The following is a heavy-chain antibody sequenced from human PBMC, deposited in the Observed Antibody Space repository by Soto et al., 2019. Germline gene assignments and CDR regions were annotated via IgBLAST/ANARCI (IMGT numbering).Heavy chain of an antibody. V-gene: IGHV3-23*01. J-gene: IGHJ4*02. D-gene: IGHD1-1*01. CDR2: ITGSGGST. CDR1: GFTFSSYA. CDR3: ARDRVQCDY. Sequence: EVQLLESGGGLVQPGGSLRLSCAASGFTFSSYAMSWVRQAPGKGLEWVSTITGSGGSTYYAGSVKGRFTISRDNSKNTLYLQMNSLRAEDTAVYYCARDRVQCDYWGQGSLVSVSS.